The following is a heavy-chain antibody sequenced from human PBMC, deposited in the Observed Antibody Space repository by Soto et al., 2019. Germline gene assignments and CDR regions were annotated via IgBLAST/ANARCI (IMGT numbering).Heavy chain of an antibody. CDR1: GGTFSSYA. D-gene: IGHD3-10*01. J-gene: IGHJ6*02. V-gene: IGHV1-69*06. CDR3: ASGGGTMVRGDRYYYGMDV. CDR2: IIPIFGTA. Sequence: QVQLVQSGAEVKKPGSSVKVSCKASGGTFSSYAISWVRQAPGQGLEWMGGIIPIFGTANDAQKFQGRVTITADKSTSTAYMELSSLRSEDTAVYYCASGGGTMVRGDRYYYGMDVWGQGTTVTVSS.